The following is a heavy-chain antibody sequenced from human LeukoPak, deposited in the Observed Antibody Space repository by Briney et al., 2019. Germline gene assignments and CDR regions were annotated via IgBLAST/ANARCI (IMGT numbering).Heavy chain of an antibody. CDR3: ARSPKPYCSSTSCYSWFDP. J-gene: IGHJ5*02. D-gene: IGHD2-2*01. V-gene: IGHV1-69*01. CDR2: IIPIFGTA. CDR1: VCTFSSYA. Sequence: SVKVSCKASVCTFSSYAISWVRQARGQGLEWMGGIIPIFGTANYAQKFQGRVTITADESTSTAYMELSSLRSEDTAVYYCARSPKPYCSSTSCYSWFDPWGQGTLVTVSS.